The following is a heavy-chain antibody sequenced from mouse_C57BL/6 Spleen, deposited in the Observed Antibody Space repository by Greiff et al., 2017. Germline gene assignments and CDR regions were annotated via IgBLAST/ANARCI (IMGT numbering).Heavy chain of an antibody. D-gene: IGHD1-1*01. Sequence: QVQLQQSGAELVKPGASVKLSCTASGYTFTSYWMHWVKQRPGQGLEWIGMIHPSSGSTNYNEKFTGKATLTEDKSSSTAYMQLSSLTSEDTAVYYCASFLGDGSPLGYWGQGTSVTVSS. J-gene: IGHJ4*01. CDR2: IHPSSGST. CDR3: ASFLGDGSPLGY. CDR1: GYTFTSYW. V-gene: IGHV1-64*01.